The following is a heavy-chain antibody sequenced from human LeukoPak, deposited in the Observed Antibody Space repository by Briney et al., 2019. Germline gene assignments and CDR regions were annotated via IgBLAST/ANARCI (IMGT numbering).Heavy chain of an antibody. J-gene: IGHJ4*02. Sequence: SETLSHTCTVSGASISSYYWSWIRQPPGKGLEWIAFIYYSGSTNYNPSLKSRVTISVDTSKSQFSLKLSSVTAADTAVYYCARTFRGGWYYFDYWGQGTLVTVSS. CDR1: GASISSYY. CDR3: ARTFRGGWYYFDY. CDR2: IYYSGST. D-gene: IGHD6-19*01. V-gene: IGHV4-59*01.